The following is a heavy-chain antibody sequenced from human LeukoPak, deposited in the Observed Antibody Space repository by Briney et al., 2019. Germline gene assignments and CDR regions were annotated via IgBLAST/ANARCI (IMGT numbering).Heavy chain of an antibody. J-gene: IGHJ4*02. V-gene: IGHV1-2*02. D-gene: IGHD3-9*01. CDR2: INLNSGGT. CDR1: GYTFTGYY. Sequence: GASVKVSCTASGYTFTGYYIHWVRRAPGQGLEWMGWINLNSGGTNYAQKFQDRVTMTRDTSITTAYMELSRLRFDDTALYYCARSPHILTGENFDYWGQGTLVTVSS. CDR3: ARSPHILTGENFDY.